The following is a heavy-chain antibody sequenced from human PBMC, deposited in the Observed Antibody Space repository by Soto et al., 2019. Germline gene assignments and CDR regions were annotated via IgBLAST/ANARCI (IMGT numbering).Heavy chain of an antibody. CDR1: GFSFTSYA. CDR3: ANGYIEYSASVDH. V-gene: IGHV3-23*01. Sequence: EVQLLESGGGLVQPGGSLRLACAASGFSFTSYAMFWVRQSPGKGLECVSVLSARGVCSYFAASVKARVPISREHSKNVLSLEMNTLRADDPATYFCANGYIEYSASVDHWGQRTLVRVSS. CDR2: LSARGVCS. D-gene: IGHD5-12*01. J-gene: IGHJ4*02.